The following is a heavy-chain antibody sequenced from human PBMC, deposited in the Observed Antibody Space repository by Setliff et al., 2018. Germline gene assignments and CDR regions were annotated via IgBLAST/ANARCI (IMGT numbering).Heavy chain of an antibody. V-gene: IGHV4-38-2*02. D-gene: IGHD6-13*01. CDR1: GYSISSGYY. Sequence: PSETLSLTCTVSGYSISSGYYWGWIRQPPGKGLGWIGSIYHSGSTYYNPSLKSRVTISVDTSKNQFSLKLSSVTAADTAVYYCARVAVAVDYWGQGTLVTVSS. CDR2: IYHSGST. J-gene: IGHJ4*02. CDR3: ARVAVAVDY.